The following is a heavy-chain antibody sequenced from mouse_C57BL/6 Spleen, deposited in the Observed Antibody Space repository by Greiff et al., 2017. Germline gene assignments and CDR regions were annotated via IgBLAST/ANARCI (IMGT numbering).Heavy chain of an antibody. D-gene: IGHD2-3*01. CDR2: INPNNGGT. CDR3: APYDPVAY. CDR1: GYTFTDYY. J-gene: IGHJ3*01. V-gene: IGHV1-26*01. Sequence: VQLQQSGPELVKPGASVKISCKASGYTFTDYYMNWVKQSHGKSLEWIGDINPNNGGTSYNQKFKGKATLTVDKSSSTAYKELRSLTSEDSAVYYCAPYDPVAYWGQGTLVTVSA.